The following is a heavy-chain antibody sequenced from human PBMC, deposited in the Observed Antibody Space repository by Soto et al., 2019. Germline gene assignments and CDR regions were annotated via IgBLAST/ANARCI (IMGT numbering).Heavy chain of an antibody. V-gene: IGHV3-21*01. D-gene: IGHD2-15*01. Sequence: GGSLRLSCAASGFTFSSYSMNWVRQAPGKGLEWVSSISSSSYIYYADSVKGRFTISRDNAKNSLYLQMNSLRAEDTAVYYCARDNPYCSGGSCYSRDAFDIWGQGTMVTGS. CDR3: ARDNPYCSGGSCYSRDAFDI. CDR1: GFTFSSYS. CDR2: ISSSSYI. J-gene: IGHJ3*02.